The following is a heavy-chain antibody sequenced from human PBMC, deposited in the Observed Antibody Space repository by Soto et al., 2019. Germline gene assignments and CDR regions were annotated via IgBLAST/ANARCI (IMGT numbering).Heavy chain of an antibody. CDR1: GGTFSSYA. J-gene: IGHJ6*02. D-gene: IGHD3-10*01. CDR3: ARDDSGSAPRSYYGMDV. Sequence: SVKVSCKASGGTFSSYAISWVRQAPGQGLERMGGIIPIFGTANYAQKFQGRVTITADESTSTAYMELSSLRSEDTAVYYCARDDSGSAPRSYYGMDVWGQGTTVTVSS. CDR2: IIPIFGTA. V-gene: IGHV1-69*13.